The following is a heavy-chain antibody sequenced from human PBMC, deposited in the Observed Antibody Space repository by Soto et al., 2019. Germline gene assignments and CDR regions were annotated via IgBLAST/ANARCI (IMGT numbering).Heavy chain of an antibody. CDR2: IYYSGST. Sequence: SETLSLTCTVSGGSISSGGYYWSWIRQHPGKGLEWIGYIYYSGSTYYNPSLKSRVTISVDTSKNQFSLKLSSVTAADTAVYYCARDTSFYYMDVWGKGTTVTVSS. D-gene: IGHD1-1*01. CDR3: ARDTSFYYMDV. CDR1: GGSISSGGYY. J-gene: IGHJ6*03. V-gene: IGHV4-31*03.